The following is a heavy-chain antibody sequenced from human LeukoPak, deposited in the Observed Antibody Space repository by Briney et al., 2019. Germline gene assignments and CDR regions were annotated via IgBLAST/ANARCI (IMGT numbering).Heavy chain of an antibody. CDR3: AKPLGPIPDDAFDI. V-gene: IGHV3-30*18. D-gene: IGHD1-26*01. J-gene: IGHJ3*02. Sequence: PGKSLRLSCAASGFTFSRYDIHWIRQAPGKGLEWVAVVWSGGSDKNYADSVKGRFTISRDNSKNTVYLQMNRLRPEDTAVYYCAKPLGPIPDDAFDIWGQGTLVTVSS. CDR2: VWSGGSDK. CDR1: GFTFSRYD.